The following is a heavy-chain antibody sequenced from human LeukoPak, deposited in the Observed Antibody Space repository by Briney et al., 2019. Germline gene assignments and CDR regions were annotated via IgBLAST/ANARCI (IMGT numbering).Heavy chain of an antibody. Sequence: SETLSLTCAVYGGSFSGYYWSWIHQPPGKGLEWIGEINHSGSTNYNPSLKSRVTISVDTSKNQFSLKLSSVTAADTAVYYCARGGYCSSTSCYGDFDYWGQGTLVTVSS. J-gene: IGHJ4*02. CDR2: INHSGST. D-gene: IGHD2-2*01. V-gene: IGHV4-34*01. CDR1: GGSFSGYY. CDR3: ARGGYCSSTSCYGDFDY.